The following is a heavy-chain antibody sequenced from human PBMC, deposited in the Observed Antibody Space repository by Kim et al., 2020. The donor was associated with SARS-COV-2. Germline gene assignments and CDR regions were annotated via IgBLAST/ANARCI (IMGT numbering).Heavy chain of an antibody. CDR2: IKSKSDGGTI. J-gene: IGHJ4*02. V-gene: IGHV3-15*01. D-gene: IGHD3-3*01. CDR3: TSYAFLSGSYFGCSYY. CDR1: GFTLSNNW. Sequence: GGSLRLSCAASGFTLSNNWMSWVRQAPGRGLEWVGRIKSKSDGGTIEYAAPVKGRFTISRDGSNNTLYLRMNSLKTEDTAVYYCTSYAFLSGSYFGCSYYWGQGTLGTVSS.